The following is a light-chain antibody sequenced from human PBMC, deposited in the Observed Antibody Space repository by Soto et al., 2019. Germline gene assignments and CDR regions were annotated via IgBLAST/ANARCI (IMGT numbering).Light chain of an antibody. J-gene: IGLJ3*02. V-gene: IGLV1-51*01. Sequence: QSVLTQPPSVSVAPGQKVTISCSGSSSNIGNNYVSWYQQLPGTAPKLLIYDNNKRPSGIPDRFSGSKPGTSATLGITGLQTGDEADYYCGTWDSSLSAGGVFGGGTKLTVL. CDR1: SSNIGNNY. CDR2: DNN. CDR3: GTWDSSLSAGGV.